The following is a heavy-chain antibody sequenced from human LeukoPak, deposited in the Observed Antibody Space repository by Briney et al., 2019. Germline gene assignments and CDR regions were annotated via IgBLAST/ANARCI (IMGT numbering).Heavy chain of an antibody. CDR1: GFTFSTYA. V-gene: IGHV3-23*01. CDR3: AKDLHSSSGYVAFDI. D-gene: IGHD6-13*01. CDR2: ISGSGGGT. Sequence: PGGSLRLSCVASGFTFSTYAMSWVRQAPGKGLEWVSAISGSGGGTYYADSVKGRFSISRDNSKNTLYVQMNSLRAEDTAVYYCAKDLHSSSGYVAFDIWGQGTMITVSS. J-gene: IGHJ3*02.